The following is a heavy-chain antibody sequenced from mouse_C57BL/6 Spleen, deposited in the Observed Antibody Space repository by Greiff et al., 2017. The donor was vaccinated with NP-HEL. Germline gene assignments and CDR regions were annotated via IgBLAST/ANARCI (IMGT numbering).Heavy chain of an antibody. D-gene: IGHD2-3*01. CDR2: INPSNGGT. CDR3: AREGDGYYYAMDY. Sequence: VQLQQSGTELVKPGASVKLSCKASGYTFTSYWMHWVKQRPGQGLEWIGNINPSNGGTNYNEKFKGKATLTVDKSSSTAYMQLSSLTSEDSAVYYCAREGDGYYYAMDYWGQGTSVTVSS. J-gene: IGHJ4*01. CDR1: GYTFTSYW. V-gene: IGHV1-53*01.